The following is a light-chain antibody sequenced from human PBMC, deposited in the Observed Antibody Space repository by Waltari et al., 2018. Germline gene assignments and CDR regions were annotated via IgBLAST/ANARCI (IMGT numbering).Light chain of an antibody. V-gene: IGKV1-39*01. Sequence: DIQMTQSPSSLSASVGARVTIPCRASQSISSYLNWYQQKPGKAPKLLIYGASSLRGGAPSRFSGSRSGTDFTLTISSLQPEDFASYYCQQTSSSPLTFGPGTKLDIK. CDR2: GAS. J-gene: IGKJ3*01. CDR1: QSISSY. CDR3: QQTSSSPLT.